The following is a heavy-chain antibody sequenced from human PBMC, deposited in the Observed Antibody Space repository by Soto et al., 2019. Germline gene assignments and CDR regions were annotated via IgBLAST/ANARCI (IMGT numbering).Heavy chain of an antibody. CDR1: GFTFSSYW. V-gene: IGHV3-74*01. CDR2: INSDGSST. J-gene: IGHJ6*02. D-gene: IGHD3-22*01. CDR3: AREGDYYDSSGYYYYYYGMDV. Sequence: GGSLRLSCAASGFTFSSYWMHWVRQAPGKGLVWVSRINSDGSSTSYADSVKGRFTISRDNAKNTLYLQMNSLRAEDTAVYYCAREGDYYDSSGYYYYYYGMDVWGQGTTVTVSS.